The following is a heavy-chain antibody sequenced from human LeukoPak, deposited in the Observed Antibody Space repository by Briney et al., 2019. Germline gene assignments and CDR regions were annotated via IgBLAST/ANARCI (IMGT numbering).Heavy chain of an antibody. CDR3: VKISGIWGIAAADY. CDR2: ISSNGGST. CDR1: GFTFSSYA. D-gene: IGHD6-13*01. Sequence: GGSRRLSCSASGFTFSSYAMHWVRQAPGKGLEYVSAISSNGGSTYYADSVKGRFTISRDNSKNTLYLQMSSLRAEDTAVYYCVKISGIWGIAAADYWGQGTLVTVSS. V-gene: IGHV3-64D*09. J-gene: IGHJ4*02.